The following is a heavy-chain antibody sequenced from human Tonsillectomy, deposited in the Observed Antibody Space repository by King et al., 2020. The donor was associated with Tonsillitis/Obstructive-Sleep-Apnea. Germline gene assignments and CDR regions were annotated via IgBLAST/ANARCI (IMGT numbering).Heavy chain of an antibody. Sequence: VQLVESGGGVVQPGRSLRLSCAASGFTFSSYAMHWVRQAPGKGLEWVAVISYDGSNKYYADSVKGRFTISSDNSKNTLYLQMNSLRAEDTAVYYCATDKSGVSSSSLTWFDPWGQGTLVTVSS. CDR1: GFTFSSYA. CDR2: ISYDGSNK. J-gene: IGHJ5*02. D-gene: IGHD2-15*01. CDR3: ATDKSGVSSSSLTWFDP. V-gene: IGHV3-30*01.